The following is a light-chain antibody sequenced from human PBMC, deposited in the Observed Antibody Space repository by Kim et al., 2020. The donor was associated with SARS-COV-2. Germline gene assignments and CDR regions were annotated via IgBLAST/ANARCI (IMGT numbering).Light chain of an antibody. CDR1: SGTIVSNY. CDR3: QSYDSSNQV. CDR2: EDD. V-gene: IGLV6-57*03. Sequence: GKNGTISCTRSSGTIVSNYVQWYQQRPGSAPTTVIYEDDQRPSGVPDRFAGSIDRSSNSASLTISGLKTEDEADYYCQSYDSSNQVFGGGTQLTVL. J-gene: IGLJ3*02.